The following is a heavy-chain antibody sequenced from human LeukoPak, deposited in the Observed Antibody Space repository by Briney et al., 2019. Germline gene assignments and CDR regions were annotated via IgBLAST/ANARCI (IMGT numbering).Heavy chain of an antibody. CDR1: GFTVSSKD. D-gene: IGHD3-10*01. Sequence: GGSLRLSCAASGFTVSSKDMSWVRQAPGNGLEWVSVIYRGGSTYYADSVKGRFTISRDNSKNTLYLQMNTLRAEDTAVYYCASLYYNAMDVWGQGTTVTVSS. CDR3: ASLYYNAMDV. CDR2: IYRGGST. J-gene: IGHJ6*02. V-gene: IGHV3-66*01.